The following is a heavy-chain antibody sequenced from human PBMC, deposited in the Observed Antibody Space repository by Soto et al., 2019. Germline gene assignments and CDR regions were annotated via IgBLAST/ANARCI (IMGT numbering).Heavy chain of an antibody. CDR2: ISAYNGNT. J-gene: IGHJ4*02. V-gene: IGHV1-18*01. CDR3: ARAGLLWFGELLVDY. CDR1: GYTFTSYG. D-gene: IGHD3-10*01. Sequence: ASVKVSCKASGYTFTSYGISWVRQAPGQGLEWMGWISAYNGNTNYAQKLQGRVTMTTDTSTSTAYMELRSLRSDDTAVYYCARAGLLWFGELLVDYWGQGTLVTVSS.